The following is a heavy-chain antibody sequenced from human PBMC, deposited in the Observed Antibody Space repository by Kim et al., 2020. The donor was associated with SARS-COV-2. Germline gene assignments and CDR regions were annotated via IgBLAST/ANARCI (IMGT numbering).Heavy chain of an antibody. J-gene: IGHJ4*02. V-gene: IGHV4-59*01. Sequence: LKSRVTISVDTSKNQFSLKLSSVTAADTAVYYCARDQGYYYGSGSPLPVGWGQGTLVTVSS. CDR3: ARDQGYYYGSGSPLPVG. D-gene: IGHD3-10*01.